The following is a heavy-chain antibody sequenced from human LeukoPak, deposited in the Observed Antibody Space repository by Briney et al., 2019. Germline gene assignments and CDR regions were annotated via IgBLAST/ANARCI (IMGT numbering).Heavy chain of an antibody. CDR2: MNPNSGNT. CDR1: GYTFTSYD. V-gene: IGHV1-8*01. D-gene: IGHD3-22*01. J-gene: IGHJ4*02. CDR3: ARVRGSSGYYY. Sequence: ASVKVSRKASGYTFTSYDINWVRQATGQGLEWMGWMNPNSGNTGYAQKFQGRVTMTRDTSISTAYLELTTLRSDDTAVYYCARVRGSSGYYYWGQGTLVTVSS.